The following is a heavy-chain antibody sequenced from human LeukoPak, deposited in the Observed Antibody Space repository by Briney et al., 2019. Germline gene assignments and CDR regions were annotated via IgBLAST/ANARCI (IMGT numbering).Heavy chain of an antibody. D-gene: IGHD2-2*01. J-gene: IGHJ4*02. Sequence: PSETLSLTCTVSGGSISSYYWSWIRQPPGKGLEWIGYIYYSGSTNYNPSLKSRVTISVDSSKNQFSLKLSSVTAADTAVYYCARTDCSSTSCYDWNFDYWGQGTLVTVSS. V-gene: IGHV4-59*01. CDR1: GGSISSYY. CDR3: ARTDCSSTSCYDWNFDY. CDR2: IYYSGST.